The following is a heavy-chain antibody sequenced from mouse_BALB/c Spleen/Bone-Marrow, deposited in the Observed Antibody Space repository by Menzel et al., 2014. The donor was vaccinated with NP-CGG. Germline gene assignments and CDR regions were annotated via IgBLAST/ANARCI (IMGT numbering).Heavy chain of an antibody. CDR2: SRNKAKHYTT. D-gene: IGHD2-10*02. V-gene: IGHV7-1*02. Sequence: EVHLVESGGGLVQPGDSLRLSCATSGFTFSDFYMEWVRQPPGKRLEWIAASRNKAKHYTTEYSASVKGRFIVSRDTSQSILYLQMNALRAEDTAIYYCARDVGYGNYFVYWGKGLWSLSLQ. CDR3: ARDVGYGNYFVY. CDR1: GFTFSDFY. J-gene: IGHJ3*01.